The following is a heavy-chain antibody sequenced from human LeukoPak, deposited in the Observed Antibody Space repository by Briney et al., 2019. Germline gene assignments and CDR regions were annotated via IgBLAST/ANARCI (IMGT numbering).Heavy chain of an antibody. Sequence: ASVKVSCKVSGYSLTDFSMHWVRRAPGKGLEWMGTFAVEDGKTIYAQKFRGRVTMTEDTSTDTAYMDLSSLRSDDTAVYYCATGFTTPDYWGQGTLVTVSS. V-gene: IGHV1-24*01. CDR1: GYSLTDFS. D-gene: IGHD1-1*01. CDR2: FAVEDGKT. CDR3: ATGFTTPDY. J-gene: IGHJ4*02.